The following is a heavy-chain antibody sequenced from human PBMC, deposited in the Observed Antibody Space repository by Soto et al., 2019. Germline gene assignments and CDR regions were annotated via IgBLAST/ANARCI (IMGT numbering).Heavy chain of an antibody. CDR1: GGTFSSYT. CDR3: ARGQGDYDHQHFDY. V-gene: IGHV1-69*02. J-gene: IGHJ4*02. D-gene: IGHD4-17*01. Sequence: SVKVSCKASGGTFSSYTISWVRQAPGQGLEWMGRIIPILGIANYAQKFQGRVTITADKSTSTAYMELSSLRSEDTAVYYCARGQGDYDHQHFDYWGQGTLVNVSS. CDR2: IIPILGIA.